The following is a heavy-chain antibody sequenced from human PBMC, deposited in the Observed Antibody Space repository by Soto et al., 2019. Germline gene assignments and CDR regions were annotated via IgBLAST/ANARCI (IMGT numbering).Heavy chain of an antibody. Sequence: EVQLVESGGGLIQPGGSLRLSCAASGFTVSSNYMNWVRQAPGKGLEWVSVIYSGGSTHYADSVRGRFTISRDNSKNTLYLQMNSLRAEDTAVYYCAKDHADGDYVGWFDPWGQGTLVTVSS. J-gene: IGHJ5*02. CDR2: IYSGGST. V-gene: IGHV3-53*01. CDR3: AKDHADGDYVGWFDP. CDR1: GFTVSSNY. D-gene: IGHD4-17*01.